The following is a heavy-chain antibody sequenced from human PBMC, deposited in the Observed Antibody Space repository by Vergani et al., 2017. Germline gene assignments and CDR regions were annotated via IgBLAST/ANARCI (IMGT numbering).Heavy chain of an antibody. CDR1: GGSISSYY. V-gene: IGHV4-59*01. CDR2: IYYSGST. D-gene: IGHD2-15*01. J-gene: IGHJ6*02. CDR3: ARDLAASRYYYYGMDV. Sequence: QVQLQESGPGLVKPSETLSLTCTVSGGSISSYYWSWIRQPPGKGLEWIGYIYYSGSTNYNPPLKSRVTISVDTSKNQFSLKLSSVTAADTAVYYCARDLAASRYYYYGMDVWGQGTTVTVSS.